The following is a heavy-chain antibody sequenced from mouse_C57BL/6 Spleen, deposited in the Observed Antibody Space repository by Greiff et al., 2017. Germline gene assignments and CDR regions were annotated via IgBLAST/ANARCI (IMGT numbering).Heavy chain of an antibody. J-gene: IGHJ3*01. D-gene: IGHD3-2*02. CDR3: ARRGQLRLQFAY. CDR1: GYTFTSYW. Sequence: VKLQQPGAELVKPGASVKMSCKASGYTFTSYWITWVKQRPGQGLEWIGDIYPGSGSTNYNEKFKSKATLTVDTSSSTAYMQLSRLTSEDSAVYYSARRGQLRLQFAYWGQGTLVTVSA. CDR2: IYPGSGST. V-gene: IGHV1-55*01.